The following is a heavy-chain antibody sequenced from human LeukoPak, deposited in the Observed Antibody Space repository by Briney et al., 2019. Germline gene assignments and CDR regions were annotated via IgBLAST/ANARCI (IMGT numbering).Heavy chain of an antibody. CDR3: ARASGSYWWFDS. Sequence: LVASVKVSCKTSGYTFSDYYIHWIRQAPGQGLEWVGWINPNSGDTDYAQKFQGRVTVTRDTSISTAYMELGRLRSDDTAVYYCARASGSYWWFDSWGQGTLVTVSS. CDR1: GYTFSDYY. V-gene: IGHV1-2*03. D-gene: IGHD1-26*01. CDR2: INPNSGDT. J-gene: IGHJ5*01.